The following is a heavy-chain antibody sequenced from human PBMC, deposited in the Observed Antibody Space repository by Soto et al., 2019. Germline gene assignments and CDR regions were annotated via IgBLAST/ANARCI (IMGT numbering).Heavy chain of an antibody. J-gene: IGHJ3*02. CDR3: ARVSGRYAAPEDAFDI. V-gene: IGHV1-18*04. Sequence: ASVKVSCKASGYTFTSYGITWVRQAPGQGLEWMGWISAYNGYTNYAQKLQGRVTMTTDTSTNTAYMELRSLRSDDTAVYYCARVSGRYAAPEDAFDIWGQGTMVTVSS. D-gene: IGHD6-19*01. CDR1: GYTFTSYG. CDR2: ISAYNGYT.